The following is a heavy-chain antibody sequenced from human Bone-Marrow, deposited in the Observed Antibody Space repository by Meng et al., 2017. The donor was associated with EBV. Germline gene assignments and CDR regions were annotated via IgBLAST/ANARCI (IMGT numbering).Heavy chain of an antibody. V-gene: IGHV4-34*01. CDR1: GGSFSGYY. D-gene: IGHD6-19*01. CDR2: INHSGST. J-gene: IGHJ5*02. CDR3: ARVSGYSSGWYAFDP. Sequence: QVQLQQWGAGLLKPSEXLSLTCAVYGGSFSGYYWSWIRQPPGKGLEWIGEINHSGSTNYNPSLKSRVTISVDTSKNQFSLKLSSVTAADTAVYYCARVSGYSSGWYAFDPWGQGTLVNVSS.